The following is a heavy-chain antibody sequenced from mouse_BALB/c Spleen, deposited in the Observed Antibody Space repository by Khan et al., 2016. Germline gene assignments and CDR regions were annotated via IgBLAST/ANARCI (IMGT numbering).Heavy chain of an antibody. J-gene: IGHJ2*01. CDR2: VDSYDGDT. Sequence: EVELVESGGGLVQPGGSLKLSCAAAGFTFSTYGMSWVRQTPDKRLEWVATVDSYDGDTYYPDSVKGRFTISRDNAKSTLYLQMGSLKSEDTAMYFCARDGYGNHFDYWGQGTTLTVSS. V-gene: IGHV5-6-3*01. CDR1: GFTFSTYG. D-gene: IGHD2-10*02. CDR3: ARDGYGNHFDY.